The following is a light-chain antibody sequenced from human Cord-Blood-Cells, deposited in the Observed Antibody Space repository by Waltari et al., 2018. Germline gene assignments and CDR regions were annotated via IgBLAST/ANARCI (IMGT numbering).Light chain of an antibody. J-gene: IGLJ3*02. V-gene: IGLV2-23*01. Sequence: QSALTQPASVSGSPGQSFTLSCTGTSSDVGSYNLVSWYQQHPGKAPKLMIYEGSKRPSGVSNRFSGSKSGNTASLTSSGLQAEDEADYYCCSYAGSSTWVFGGGTKLTVL. CDR2: EGS. CDR3: CSYAGSSTWV. CDR1: SSDVGSYNL.